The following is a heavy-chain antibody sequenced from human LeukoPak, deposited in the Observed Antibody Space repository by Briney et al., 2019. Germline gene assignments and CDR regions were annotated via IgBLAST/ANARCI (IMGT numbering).Heavy chain of an antibody. V-gene: IGHV4-39*07. Sequence: SETLSLTCTVSGGSISSSSYYWGWIRQPPGKGLEWIGSTYYSGSTYYNPSLKSRVTISVDTSKNQFSLKLSSVTAADTAVYYCARAGGWFGALKGYYYYMDVWGKGTTVTISS. J-gene: IGHJ6*03. CDR3: ARAGGWFGALKGYYYYMDV. CDR2: TYYSGST. D-gene: IGHD3-10*01. CDR1: GGSISSSSYY.